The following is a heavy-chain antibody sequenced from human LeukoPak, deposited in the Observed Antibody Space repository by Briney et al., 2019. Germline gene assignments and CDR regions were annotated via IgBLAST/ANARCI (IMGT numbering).Heavy chain of an antibody. J-gene: IGHJ4*02. CDR3: ARGSTYYDSSGQVPFDY. CDR1: GFTFSSYA. CDR2: ISSSSSTI. Sequence: GSLRLSCAGSGFTFSSYAMNWVRQAPGKGLEWVSYISSSSSTIYYADSVKGRFTISRDNAKNSLYLQMNSLRAEDTAVYYCARGSTYYDSSGQVPFDYWGQGTLVTVSS. V-gene: IGHV3-48*01. D-gene: IGHD3-22*01.